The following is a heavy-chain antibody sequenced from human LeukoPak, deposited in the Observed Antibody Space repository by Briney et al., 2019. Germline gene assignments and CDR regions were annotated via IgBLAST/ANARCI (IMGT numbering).Heavy chain of an antibody. V-gene: IGHV1-18*01. CDR2: ICAYNGNT. D-gene: IGHD4-17*01. CDR1: GYTFTSYG. J-gene: IGHJ4*02. CDR3: AREPYGDYTLGGFDY. Sequence: ASVKVSCKASGYTFTSYGISWVRQAPGQGLEWMGLICAYNGNTDYAQKLQGRVTMTTDTSTSTAYMELRSLRSDDTAVYYCAREPYGDYTLGGFDYWGQGTLVTVS.